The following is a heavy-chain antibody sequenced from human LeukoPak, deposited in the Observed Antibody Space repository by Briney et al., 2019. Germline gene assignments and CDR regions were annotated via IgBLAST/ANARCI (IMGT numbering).Heavy chain of an antibody. V-gene: IGHV1-2*02. J-gene: IGHJ6*03. D-gene: IGHD3-10*01. CDR1: GYTFTGYY. CDR2: INPNSGGT. CDR3: ASGLKQGITMAKAPKYMDV. Sequence: ASVKVSCKASGYTFTGYYMHWVRQAPGQGLEWMGWINPNSGGTNYAQKFQGRVTMTRDTSISTAYMELSRLRSDDTAVYYCASGLKQGITMAKAPKYMDVWGKGTTVTVSS.